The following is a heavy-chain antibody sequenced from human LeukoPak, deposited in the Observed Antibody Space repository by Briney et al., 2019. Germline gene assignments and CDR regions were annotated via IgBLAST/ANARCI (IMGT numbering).Heavy chain of an antibody. CDR2: ISWDGGST. Sequence: GGSLRLSCAASGFTFDDYAMHWVRQAPGKGLEWVSLISWDGGSTYYADSVKGRFTISRDNSKNSLYLQMNSLRAEDTGVYSCAKSSTGSYEYWGQGTLVTVSS. CDR1: GFTFDDYA. D-gene: IGHD3-22*01. V-gene: IGHV3-43D*03. CDR3: AKSSTGSYEY. J-gene: IGHJ4*02.